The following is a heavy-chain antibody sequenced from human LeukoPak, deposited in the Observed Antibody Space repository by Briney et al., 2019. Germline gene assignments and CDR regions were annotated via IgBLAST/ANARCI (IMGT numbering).Heavy chain of an antibody. J-gene: IGHJ4*02. CDR3: ARESDFLQGEGY. CDR1: GFTFGDYY. D-gene: IGHD3-3*01. V-gene: IGHV3-11*01. CDR2: ISSSGSTI. Sequence: GGSLRLSCAASGFTFGDYYMNWIRQAPGKGLEWVSHISSSGSTIYYADSVKGRFTISRDNANNSLFLQMNSLRAEDTAVYYCARESDFLQGEGYWGQGIVVTVSS.